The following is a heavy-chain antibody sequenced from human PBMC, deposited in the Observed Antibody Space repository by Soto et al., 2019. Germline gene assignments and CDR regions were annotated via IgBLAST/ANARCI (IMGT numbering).Heavy chain of an antibody. D-gene: IGHD3-16*01. V-gene: IGHV3-7*01. CDR1: GFTFSTHW. CDR2: INQDGSER. CDR3: VCGGNFFVY. Sequence: EVQLVESGGGLVQPGGSLRLSCAASGFTFSTHWMTWVRQPPGKGLEWVANINQDGSERYYVDSVRGRFTISRDNATNSLYLQMNSLRAEDTAVYYCVCGGNFFVYWGQGTLVTVSP. J-gene: IGHJ4*02.